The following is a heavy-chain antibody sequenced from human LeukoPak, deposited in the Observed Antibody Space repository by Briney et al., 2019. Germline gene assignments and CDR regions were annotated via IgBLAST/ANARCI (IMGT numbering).Heavy chain of an antibody. J-gene: IGHJ4*02. D-gene: IGHD3-22*01. CDR1: GFTFDDYA. Sequence: PGGSLRLSCAASGFTFDDYAMHWVRQAPGKGLEWVSGISWNSGSIGYADSVKGRFTISRDNAKNSLYLQMNSLRAEDTALYYCAKDSPSRSQGYDSSGYIFDYWGQGTLVTVSS. CDR2: ISWNSGSI. CDR3: AKDSPSRSQGYDSSGYIFDY. V-gene: IGHV3-9*01.